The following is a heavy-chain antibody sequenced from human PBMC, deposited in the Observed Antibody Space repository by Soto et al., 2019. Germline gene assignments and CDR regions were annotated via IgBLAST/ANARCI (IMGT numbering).Heavy chain of an antibody. Sequence: SETLSLTCTVSGGSITSSNYHWFWSRHPPGKGLEWIGTIYYSGNTYYNPSLKSRVTMSMDASKNQFSLTLSSVAVADTAVYYCSRLTNARPGDDWGQGTLVTVSS. V-gene: IGHV4-39*01. CDR1: GGSITSSNYH. D-gene: IGHD2-2*01. CDR2: IYYSGNT. CDR3: SRLTNARPGDD. J-gene: IGHJ4*02.